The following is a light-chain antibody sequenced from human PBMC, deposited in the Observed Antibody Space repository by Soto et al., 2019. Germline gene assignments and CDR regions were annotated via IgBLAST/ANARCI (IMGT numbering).Light chain of an antibody. CDR1: QTVSSS. Sequence: ELVMTQSQVTLSVSPGERATLSCRASQTVSSSLALYRQKPGQSPRLLIYGASTRATGIPARFSGSGSGTEFTLTISSLQSEDFAVYYCQQYNGWPLTFGGGTKVEIK. V-gene: IGKV3-15*01. CDR2: GAS. J-gene: IGKJ4*01. CDR3: QQYNGWPLT.